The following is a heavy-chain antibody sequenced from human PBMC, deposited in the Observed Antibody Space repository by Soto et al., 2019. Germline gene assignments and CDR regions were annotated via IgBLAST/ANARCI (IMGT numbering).Heavy chain of an antibody. V-gene: IGHV5-51*01. CDR1: GYSFTSYW. CDR2: IYPGDSDT. J-gene: IGHJ4*02. D-gene: IGHD2-2*01. CDR3: ARWAAPAAILYFDY. Sequence: PGESLKISCKGSGYSFTSYWIGWVRQMPGKGLEWMGIIYPGDSDTRYSPSFQGQVNISADKSISTAYLQWSSLKASDTSMYYCARWAAPAAILYFDYWGQGTLVTVSS.